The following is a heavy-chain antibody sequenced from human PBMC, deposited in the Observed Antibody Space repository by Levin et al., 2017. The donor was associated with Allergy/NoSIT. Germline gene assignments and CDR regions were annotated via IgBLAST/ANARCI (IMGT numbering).Heavy chain of an antibody. CDR3: ARVSTYYYDSSGYRGLDY. CDR2: IYHSGST. CDR1: GGSISSSNW. Sequence: SETLSLTCAVSGGSISSSNWWSWVRQPPGKGLEWIGEIYHSGSTNYNPSLKSRVTISVDKSKNQFSLKLSSVTAADTAVYYCARVSTYYYDSSGYRGLDYWGQGTLVTVSS. D-gene: IGHD3-22*01. J-gene: IGHJ4*02. V-gene: IGHV4-4*02.